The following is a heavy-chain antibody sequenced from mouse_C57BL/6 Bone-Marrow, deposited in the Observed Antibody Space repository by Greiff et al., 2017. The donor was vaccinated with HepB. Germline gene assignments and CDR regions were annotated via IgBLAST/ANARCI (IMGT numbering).Heavy chain of an antibody. Sequence: QVTLKECGAELVRPGSSVKLSCKASGYTFTSYWMDWVKQRPGQGLEWIGNIYPSDSETHYNQKFKDKATLTVDKSSSTAYMQLSSLTSEDSAVYYCARRRLGAWFAYWGQGTLVTVSA. CDR1: GYTFTSYW. J-gene: IGHJ3*01. V-gene: IGHV1-61*01. CDR2: IYPSDSET. CDR3: ARRRLGAWFAY. D-gene: IGHD3-2*02.